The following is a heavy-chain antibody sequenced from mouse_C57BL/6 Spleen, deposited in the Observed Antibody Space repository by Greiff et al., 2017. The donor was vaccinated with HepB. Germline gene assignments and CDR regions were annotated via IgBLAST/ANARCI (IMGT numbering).Heavy chain of an antibody. CDR3: ATYYSKRGYFDY. CDR1: GYAFSSSW. CDR2: IYPGDGDT. J-gene: IGHJ2*01. Sequence: VQLQQSGPELVKPGASVKISCKASGYAFSSSWMNWVKRRPGKGLEWIGRIYPGDGDTNYNGKFKGKATLTADKSSSTAYMQLSSLTSEDSAVYFCATYYSKRGYFDYWGQGTTLTVSS. D-gene: IGHD2-5*01. V-gene: IGHV1-82*01.